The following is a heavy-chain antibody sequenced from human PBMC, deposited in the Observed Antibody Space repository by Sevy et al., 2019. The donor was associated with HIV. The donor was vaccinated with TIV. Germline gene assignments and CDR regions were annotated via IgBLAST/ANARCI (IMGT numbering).Heavy chain of an antibody. V-gene: IGHV1-18*01. Sequence: ASVKVSCKASGYSFTSYGISWVRQATGQGLEWMGWISAYNGNTNYAQKLQGRVTMTTDTSTSTAYMELRSLRSDDTAVYYCARDVAAAEDYYYGMDVWGQGTTVTVSS. CDR3: ARDVAAAEDYYYGMDV. CDR2: ISAYNGNT. D-gene: IGHD6-13*01. J-gene: IGHJ6*02. CDR1: GYSFTSYG.